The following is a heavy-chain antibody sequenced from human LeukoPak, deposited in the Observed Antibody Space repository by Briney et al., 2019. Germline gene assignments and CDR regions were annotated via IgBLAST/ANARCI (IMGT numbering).Heavy chain of an antibody. CDR1: LYTFIDYY. D-gene: IGHD2-8*01. J-gene: IGHJ4*02. V-gene: IGHV1-2*02. CDR2: INPNRGAT. CDR3: ARVKKLMSEFEF. Sequence: GSSVNVSGKSSLYTFIDYYIHGVGQAAGQGGEGLGWINPNRGATKYAQKFQGRVSMTRDTSINTAYTDLTNLSSDDTAIFYCARVKKLMSEFEFWGQGNLVTVSS.